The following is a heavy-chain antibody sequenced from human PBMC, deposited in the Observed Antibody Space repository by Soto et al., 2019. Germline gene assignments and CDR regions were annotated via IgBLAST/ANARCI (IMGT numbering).Heavy chain of an antibody. D-gene: IGHD3-22*01. CDR2: IIPILGIA. CDR1: GGTFSSYT. CDR3: ARGLHYDSISLDDY. V-gene: IGHV1-69*02. J-gene: IGHJ4*02. Sequence: QVQLVQSGAEVKKPGSSVKVSCKASGGTFSSYTISWVRQAPGQGLEWMGRIIPILGIANYAQKFQGRVTITADKSTGTAYMELSSLRSEDTAVYYCARGLHYDSISLDDYWGQGTLVTVCS.